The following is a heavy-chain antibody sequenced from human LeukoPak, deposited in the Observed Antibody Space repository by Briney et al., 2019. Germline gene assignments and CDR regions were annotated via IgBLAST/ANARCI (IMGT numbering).Heavy chain of an antibody. Sequence: SETLSLTCTISGGSISSSSAYWGWIRQPPGKGLEWIGSIYYSKNTYYDPSLKSRVTISADTSKNQFSLTLGSVSATDTAVYYCVSPRGFSSGYLDYWGQGTLVSVSS. J-gene: IGHJ4*02. CDR2: IYYSKNT. CDR1: GGSISSSSAY. V-gene: IGHV4-39*01. D-gene: IGHD5-18*01. CDR3: VSPRGFSSGYLDY.